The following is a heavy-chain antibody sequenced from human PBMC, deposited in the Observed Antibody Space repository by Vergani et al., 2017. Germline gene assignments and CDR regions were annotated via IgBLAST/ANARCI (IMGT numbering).Heavy chain of an antibody. CDR2: ISGSGGST. CDR3: ARDMVRLGIGEYYYYYMDV. CDR1: GFTFSSYA. J-gene: IGHJ6*03. V-gene: IGHV3-23*04. Sequence: EVQLVESGGGLVKPGGSLRLSCAASGFTFSSYAMSWVRQAPGKGLEWVSAISGSGGSTYYADSVKGRFTISRDNSKNTLYLQMNSLRAEDTAVYYCARDMVRLGIGEYYYYYMDVWGKGTTVTVSS. D-gene: IGHD7-27*01.